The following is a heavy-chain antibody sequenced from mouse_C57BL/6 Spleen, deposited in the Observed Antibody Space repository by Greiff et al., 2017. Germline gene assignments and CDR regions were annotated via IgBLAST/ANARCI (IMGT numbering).Heavy chain of an antibody. J-gene: IGHJ1*03. V-gene: IGHV1-9*01. CDR2: ILPGSGST. D-gene: IGHD1-1*01. CDR3: ARGSTTVVATGYFDV. CDR1: GYTFTGYW. Sequence: QVQLQQSGAELMKPGASVKLSCTATGYTFTGYWIEWVKQRPGHGLEWIGEILPGSGSTNYNETFKGKATFTADTSSNTAYMQLSSLTTEDSAIYYCARGSTTVVATGYFDVWGTGTTVTVSS.